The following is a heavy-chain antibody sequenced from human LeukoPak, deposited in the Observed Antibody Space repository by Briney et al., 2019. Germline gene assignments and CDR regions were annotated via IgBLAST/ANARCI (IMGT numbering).Heavy chain of an antibody. Sequence: SXAAXGFTFSSYSMNWVRQAPGKGLEWVSSISSSSSYIYYADSVKGRFTISRDNAKNSLYLQMNSLRAEDTAVYYXARDNTVTPFDYWGQGTLVTVSS. CDR1: GFTFSSYS. J-gene: IGHJ4*02. D-gene: IGHD4-17*01. V-gene: IGHV3-21*01. CDR2: ISSSSSYI. CDR3: ARDNTVTPFDY.